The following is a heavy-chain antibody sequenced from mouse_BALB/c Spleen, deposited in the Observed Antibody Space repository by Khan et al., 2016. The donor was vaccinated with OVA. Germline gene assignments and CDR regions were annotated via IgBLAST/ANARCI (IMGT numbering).Heavy chain of an antibody. CDR2: IYPGSGNT. J-gene: IGHJ2*01. V-gene: IGHV1-77*01. CDR1: GYTFTDYY. CDR3: ARMDTPSLDC. D-gene: IGHD6-2*01. Sequence: QVQLKQSGAELARPGASVKLSCKASGYTFTDYYINWVKQRTGQGLEWIGQIYPGSGNTYYNEKFTGKATLTADKSSSTAYMQLSRLTSEDSAVYFCARMDTPSLDCWGQDTTLTLSS.